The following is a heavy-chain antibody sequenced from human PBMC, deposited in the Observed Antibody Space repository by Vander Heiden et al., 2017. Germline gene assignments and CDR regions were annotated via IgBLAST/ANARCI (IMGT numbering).Heavy chain of an antibody. CDR2: MNPNSGNT. Sequence: QVQLVQSGAEVKKPGASVTVTCQASGYTFTSYDINWVRQATGQGLGWMGWMNPNSGNTGYAQKFQGRVTMTRNTSISTAYMELSSLRSEDTAVYYCARGGVFLQWVTDWGQGTLVTVSS. D-gene: IGHD6-19*01. CDR3: ARGGVFLQWVTD. CDR1: GYTFTSYD. V-gene: IGHV1-8*01. J-gene: IGHJ4*02.